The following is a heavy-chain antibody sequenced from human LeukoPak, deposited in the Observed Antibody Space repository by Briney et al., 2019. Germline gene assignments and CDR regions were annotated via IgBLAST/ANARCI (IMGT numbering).Heavy chain of an antibody. CDR3: ARDLGTHGGYVDP. V-gene: IGHV3-48*03. Sequence: GGSLRLSCAASGFIFSSYEMNWVRQAPGQGLGWVSYISTSDSTMYYADSVKGRFTISRDNAKNSLYLQMDSLRVEDTGIYYCARDLGTHGGYVDPWGQGTLVTVSS. J-gene: IGHJ5*02. CDR2: ISTSDSTM. CDR1: GFIFSSYE. D-gene: IGHD5-12*01.